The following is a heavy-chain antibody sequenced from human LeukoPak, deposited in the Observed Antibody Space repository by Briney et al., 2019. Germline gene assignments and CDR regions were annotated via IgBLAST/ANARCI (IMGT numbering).Heavy chain of an antibody. CDR2: IIPILDDV. CDR1: GGIFNNYA. CDR3: ARRGPGSRNTGVCHHGALDY. Sequence: GASVKVSCKASGGIFNNYAISWVRQAPGQGLEWMAKIIPILDDVLYAQKFQGRVRITADKSTRTAYMELHSLRFDDTAVYYCARRGPGSRNTGVCHHGALDYWGQGTLVTVSS. J-gene: IGHJ4*02. V-gene: IGHV1-69*04. D-gene: IGHD3-3*01.